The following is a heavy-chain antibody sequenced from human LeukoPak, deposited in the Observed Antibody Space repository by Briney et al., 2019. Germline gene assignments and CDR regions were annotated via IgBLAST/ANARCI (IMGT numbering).Heavy chain of an antibody. V-gene: IGHV4-59*01. CDR3: ATESNRLGIAVAVIWGSYMDV. CDR2: ISYNGNF. D-gene: IGHD6-19*01. CDR1: GGSITNSY. Sequence: PSETLSLTCTVSGGSITNSYWGWIRQPPGKGLEWIGYISYNGNFNYNPSLKSRVSISVDTPKNQFSLKLRSVTAADTAVYYCATESNRLGIAVAVIWGSYMDVWGKGTLVTVSS. J-gene: IGHJ6*03.